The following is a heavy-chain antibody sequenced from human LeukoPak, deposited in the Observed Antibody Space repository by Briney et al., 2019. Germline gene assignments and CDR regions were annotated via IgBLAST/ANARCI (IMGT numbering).Heavy chain of an antibody. Sequence: PSETLSLTCTVSGGSINSYYWSWIRQPPGKGLEWIGEINHSGSTNYNPSLKSRVTISVDTSKNQFSLKLSSVTAADTAVYYCVRPDDNSFDFWGQGTMVTVSS. CDR2: INHSGST. CDR1: GGSINSYY. CDR3: VRPDDNSFDF. D-gene: IGHD3-9*01. J-gene: IGHJ3*01. V-gene: IGHV4-34*01.